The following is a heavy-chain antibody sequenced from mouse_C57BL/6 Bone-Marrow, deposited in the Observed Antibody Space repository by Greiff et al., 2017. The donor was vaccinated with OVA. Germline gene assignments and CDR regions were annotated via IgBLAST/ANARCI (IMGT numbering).Heavy chain of an antibody. V-gene: IGHV1-15*01. CDR2: IDPETGGT. Sequence: QVQLQQSGAELVRPGASVTLSCKASGYTFTDYEMHWVKPTPVHGLEWIGAIDPETGGTAYNQKFKGKAILTADKSSSTAYMELRSLTSEDSAVYYCTGGGFITTVEGVWGTGTTVTVSS. CDR1: GYTFTDYE. J-gene: IGHJ1*03. CDR3: TGGGFITTVEGV. D-gene: IGHD1-1*01.